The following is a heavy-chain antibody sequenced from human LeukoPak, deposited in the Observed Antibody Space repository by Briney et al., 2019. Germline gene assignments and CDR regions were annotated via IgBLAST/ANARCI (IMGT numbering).Heavy chain of an antibody. V-gene: IGHV4-59*11. CDR3: GRDALVGYFSYYYMDV. CDR2: ISDSGST. J-gene: IGHJ6*03. Sequence: PSETLSLTCTVSGGSISSHYWAWIRQSPVKGLEWIGDISDSGSTSYNPSLKGRVTISIDTSKNQFSLKLSSVTAADTAVYYCGRDALVGYFSYYYMDVWGKGTTVTVSS. D-gene: IGHD2-15*01. CDR1: GGSISSHY.